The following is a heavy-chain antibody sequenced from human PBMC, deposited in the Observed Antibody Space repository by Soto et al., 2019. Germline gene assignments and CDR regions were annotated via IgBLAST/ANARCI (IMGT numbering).Heavy chain of an antibody. J-gene: IGHJ4*02. Sequence: QVHLVESGGGVVQPGKSLRLSCAASGFTFDNYGMLWVRQAPGKGLEWVALISYDDSYRYYTNSGRGRFAIARDNSKTMVLLHMNSLQGDDTAVYYCAGGDYGDSIDFWGQGTLVTVSS. V-gene: IGHV3-33*01. CDR3: AGGDYGDSIDF. CDR2: ISYDDSYR. D-gene: IGHD4-17*01. CDR1: GFTFDNYG.